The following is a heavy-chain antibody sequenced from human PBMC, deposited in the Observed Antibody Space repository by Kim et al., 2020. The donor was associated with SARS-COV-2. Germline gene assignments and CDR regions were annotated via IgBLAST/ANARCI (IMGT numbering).Heavy chain of an antibody. D-gene: IGHD3-22*01. CDR3: ARDWDYDSNGGSLGGYGFDV. V-gene: IGHV1-3*01. J-gene: IGHJ6*02. CDR2: INPGNGNT. CDR1: GYTFTAYT. Sequence: ASVKVSCKASGYTFTAYTLHWVRQAPRQSLEWMGWINPGNGNTKFLQRFQGRVTFTSDTSASTSYMELNSLRPEDTAVYYCARDWDYDSNGGSLGGYGFDVWGQGTPVTVSS.